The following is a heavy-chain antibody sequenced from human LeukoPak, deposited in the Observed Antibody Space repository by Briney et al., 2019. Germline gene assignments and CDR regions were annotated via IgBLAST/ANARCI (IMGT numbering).Heavy chain of an antibody. CDR1: GLTFSNAW. D-gene: IGHD1-26*01. Sequence: PGGSLRLSCAASGLTFSNAWMNWVRQTPEKGLEWVGLIKSTANGGTIDYAAPVKGRFTISRDDSKTTLHLQMNSLKIEDTAMYYCTREYSGSFDYWGQGALVTVSS. CDR3: TREYSGSFDY. V-gene: IGHV3-15*01. CDR2: IKSTANGGTI. J-gene: IGHJ4*02.